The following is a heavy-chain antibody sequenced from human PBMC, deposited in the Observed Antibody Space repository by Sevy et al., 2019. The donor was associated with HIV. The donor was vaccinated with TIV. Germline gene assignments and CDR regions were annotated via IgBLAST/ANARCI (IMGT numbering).Heavy chain of an antibody. D-gene: IGHD3-10*01. V-gene: IGHV4-38-2*01. Sequence: SETLSITCAVSGYSISSGYYWGWIRQPPGKGLEWIGTIYHAGNTYYNPSLKSRVTISLDTSKNQFSLKLSSVTAADTAVYYCASLGITIVRGVNDNWFDPWGLGTLVTVSS. CDR1: GYSISSGYY. CDR3: ASLGITIVRGVNDNWFDP. J-gene: IGHJ5*02. CDR2: IYHAGNT.